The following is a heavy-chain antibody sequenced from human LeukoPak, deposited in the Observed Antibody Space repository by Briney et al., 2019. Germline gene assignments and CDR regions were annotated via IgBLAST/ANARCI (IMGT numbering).Heavy chain of an antibody. CDR3: ATKTAPPRRVDSSDI. J-gene: IGHJ3*02. V-gene: IGHV4-59*01. CDR1: GGSISLYY. Sequence: PSETLSLTCTVSGGSISLYYWSWTRQPPGKGLEWIGYFYDTRSPKYNPSLERRVTISVDMSRNQFSLNLTSVTAADTAVYYCATKTAPPRRVDSSDIWGQGTMVTVSS. D-gene: IGHD5-18*01. CDR2: FYDTRSP.